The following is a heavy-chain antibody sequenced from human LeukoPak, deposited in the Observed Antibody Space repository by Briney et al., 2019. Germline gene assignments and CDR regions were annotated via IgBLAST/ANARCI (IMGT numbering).Heavy chain of an antibody. CDR1: AGSISSYY. J-gene: IGHJ4*02. D-gene: IGHD2-2*01. V-gene: IGHV4-4*07. CDR3: ARDRGVVVPFDS. CDR2: IYTSGST. Sequence: SETLSLTCTVPAGSISSYYWSWIRQPAGKGLEWIGRIYTSGSTNYNPSLKRRVPMSVDTFKNQFYLKLSPVTASDTAVYYCARDRGVVVPFDSWGLGALVTVSS.